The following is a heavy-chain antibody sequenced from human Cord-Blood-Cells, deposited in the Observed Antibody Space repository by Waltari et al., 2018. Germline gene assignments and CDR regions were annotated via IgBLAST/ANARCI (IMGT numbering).Heavy chain of an antibody. CDR2: ISGSGGST. CDR3: AKLAIFGVVHSNWFDP. Sequence: EVQLLESGGGLVQPGGSLRLSCAASGFTFSSYAMSWVRQAPGKGLEWVSAISGSGGSTCDADSVKGRFTIARDNSNNTLYLQMNSLRAEDTAVYYCAKLAIFGVVHSNWFDPWGQGTLVTVSS. D-gene: IGHD3-3*01. V-gene: IGHV3-23*01. J-gene: IGHJ5*02. CDR1: GFTFSSYA.